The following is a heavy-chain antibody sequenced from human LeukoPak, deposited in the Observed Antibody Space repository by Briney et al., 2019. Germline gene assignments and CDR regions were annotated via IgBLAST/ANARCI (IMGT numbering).Heavy chain of an antibody. CDR1: GYTFTGYY. V-gene: IGHV1-2*02. J-gene: IGHJ6*03. CDR3: ARVVAGRDYDFWSGYYYYYYMDV. CDR2: INPNSCGT. Sequence: ASVKVSCKAAGYTFTGYYMHWVRQAPGQGLEWMGWINPNSCGTNYAQKFQGRVTMTRDTSISTAYMELSRLRSDDTAVYYCARVVAGRDYDFWSGYYYYYYMDVWGKGTTVTVSS. D-gene: IGHD3-3*01.